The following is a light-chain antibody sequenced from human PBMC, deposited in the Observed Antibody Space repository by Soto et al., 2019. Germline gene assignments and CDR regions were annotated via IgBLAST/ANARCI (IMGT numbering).Light chain of an antibody. J-gene: IGKJ5*01. CDR2: EAS. CDR1: QDINNY. Sequence: DIQMTQSPSSLSASFGDRVTITCQASQDINNYLNWYQQKPGQAPKLLIYEASGLEVGVPSRFSGSGSGTHFTLTISGLQPEDIATYYCQQFGDLTFIFGQGTRLEIK. V-gene: IGKV1-33*01. CDR3: QQFGDLTFI.